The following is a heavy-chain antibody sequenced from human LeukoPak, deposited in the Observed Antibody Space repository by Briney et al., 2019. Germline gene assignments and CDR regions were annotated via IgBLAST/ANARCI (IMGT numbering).Heavy chain of an antibody. V-gene: IGHV4-4*07. Sequence: SETLSLTCTVSGGSISSYYWTWIRQPAGKGLEWIGRIHPSGTTNHNPSLKSRVIMSLDMSNTQFSLKVRSVTAADTAFYYCARETEVPGGRSWDFWGQGTLVTLSS. CDR3: ARETEVPGGRSWDF. D-gene: IGHD6-19*01. CDR1: GGSISSYY. CDR2: IHPSGTT. J-gene: IGHJ4*02.